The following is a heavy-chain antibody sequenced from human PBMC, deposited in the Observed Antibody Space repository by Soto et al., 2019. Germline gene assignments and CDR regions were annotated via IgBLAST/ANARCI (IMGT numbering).Heavy chain of an antibody. V-gene: IGHV1-8*01. Sequence: QVQLVQSGAEVKKPGASVKVSCKASGYTFTSYDINWVRQATGQGLEWMGWMNPNSGNTGYAQKFQGRVTMTRNTSISTAYMELSSLRSEDTAVYYCARGSLRFLDYYYYYMDVWGKGTTVTXSS. CDR2: MNPNSGNT. CDR1: GYTFTSYD. J-gene: IGHJ6*03. D-gene: IGHD3-3*01. CDR3: ARGSLRFLDYYYYYMDV.